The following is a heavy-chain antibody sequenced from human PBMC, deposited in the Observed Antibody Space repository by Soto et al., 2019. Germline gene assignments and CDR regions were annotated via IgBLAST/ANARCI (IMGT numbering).Heavy chain of an antibody. J-gene: IGHJ5*02. CDR3: ARRVSDYWFDP. V-gene: IGHV4-38-2*01. CDR2: IYHSGST. Sequence: PSETLSLTCAVSGYSISSGYYWGWIRQPPGKGLEWIGTIYHSGSTYYNPSLKSRATISVEKSKNQFSLKLSSVTAADTAVYYCARRVSDYWFDPWGQGTLVTVSS. D-gene: IGHD3-3*01. CDR1: GYSISSGYY.